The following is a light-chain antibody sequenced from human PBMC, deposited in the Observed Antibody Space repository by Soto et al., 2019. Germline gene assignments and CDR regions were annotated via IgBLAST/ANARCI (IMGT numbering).Light chain of an antibody. CDR1: SSDVGSYNL. CDR3: CSYAGSSTFPYYV. CDR2: EGS. Sequence: QSALTQPASVSGSPGQSITISRTGTSSDVGSYNLVSWYQQHPGKAPKLMIYEGSKRPSGVSNRFSGSKSGNTASLTISGLQAEDEADYYCCSYAGSSTFPYYVFGTGTKVTVL. J-gene: IGLJ1*01. V-gene: IGLV2-23*03.